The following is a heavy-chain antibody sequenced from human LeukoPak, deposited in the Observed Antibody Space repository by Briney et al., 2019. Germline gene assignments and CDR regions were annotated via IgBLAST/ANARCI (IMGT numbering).Heavy chain of an antibody. J-gene: IGHJ5*02. Sequence: GRSLRLSCATSGFTFSNYGMHWVRQAPGKGLEWVAVISFDESHEYYADSVKGRFTISRDNSRNTVYLQMDSLRAEDTAVYYCARAAGVRNWFDPWGQGTLVTVSS. CDR2: ISFDESHE. CDR3: ARAAGVRNWFDP. CDR1: GFTFSNYG. V-gene: IGHV3-30*03.